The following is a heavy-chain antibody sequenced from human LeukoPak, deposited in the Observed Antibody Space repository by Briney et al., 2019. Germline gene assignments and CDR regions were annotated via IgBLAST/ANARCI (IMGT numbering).Heavy chain of an antibody. CDR3: ARRRGDYASDY. V-gene: IGHV4-31*03. Sequence: KPSETLSLTCTVSGGSISSGGYYWSWIRQHPGQGLEWIGYIYYSGSTYYNPSLKSRVTISVDTSKNQFSLKLSSVTAADTAVYYCARRRGDYASDYWGQGTLVTVSS. D-gene: IGHD4-17*01. CDR1: GGSISSGGYY. J-gene: IGHJ4*02. CDR2: IYYSGST.